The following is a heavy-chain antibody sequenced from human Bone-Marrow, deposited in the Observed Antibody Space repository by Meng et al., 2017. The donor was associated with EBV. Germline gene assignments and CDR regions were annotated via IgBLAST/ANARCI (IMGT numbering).Heavy chain of an antibody. D-gene: IGHD1-14*01. CDR1: GVTFSNYG. Sequence: QEQVGDSWGGVVQPGRTLGLSCAASGVTFSNYGIPWVRQAPGKGPEWVAIIPSHGGNIYYADSVKGRFTISRDDSKNTLYLQMNSLRPEDTAVYFCAKDLSGRFDPWGQGTLVTVSS. CDR3: AKDLSGRFDP. CDR2: IPSHGGNI. J-gene: IGHJ5*02. V-gene: IGHV3-30*18.